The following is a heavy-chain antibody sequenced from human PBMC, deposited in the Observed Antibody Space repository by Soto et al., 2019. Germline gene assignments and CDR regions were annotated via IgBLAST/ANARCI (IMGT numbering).Heavy chain of an antibody. CDR3: SPSLDY. CDR2: INQDGSEM. J-gene: IGHJ4*02. V-gene: IGHV3-7*01. CDR1: GFTFSSYW. Sequence: GGSLRLSCAASGFTFSSYWMDWVRQAPGKGLEWVANINQDGSEMHYVASVRGRFTISRDNAKSSLYLQMSSLTAEDSALYYCSPSLDYWGQGALVTVSS.